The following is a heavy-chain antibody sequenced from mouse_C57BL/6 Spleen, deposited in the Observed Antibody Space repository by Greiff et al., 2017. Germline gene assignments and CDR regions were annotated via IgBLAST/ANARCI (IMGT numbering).Heavy chain of an antibody. V-gene: IGHV1-15*01. CDR3: TRKEFAY. CDR2: IDPETGGT. Sequence: VQLQQSGAELVRPGASVTLSRKASGYTFTDYEMHWVKQTPVHGLEWIGAIDPETGGTAYNQKFKGKAILTADKSSSTAYMELRSLTSEDSAVYYCTRKEFAYWGQGTLVTVSA. CDR1: GYTFTDYE. J-gene: IGHJ3*01.